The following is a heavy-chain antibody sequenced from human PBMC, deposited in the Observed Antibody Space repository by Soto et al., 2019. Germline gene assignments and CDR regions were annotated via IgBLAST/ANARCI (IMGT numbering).Heavy chain of an antibody. Sequence: EVLLVETGGGLIQPGGSLRLSCAASGFTVSSNYMKWVRQAPGKGLEWVSVIYSGGNTYSTDSVRGRFTISRDNSKNTFYLQMNSLRAEDTAVYYCARGSVGGGFGMDVWGQGTTVTVSS. V-gene: IGHV3-53*02. J-gene: IGHJ6*02. CDR1: GFTVSSNY. CDR2: IYSGGNT. D-gene: IGHD3-10*01. CDR3: ARGSVGGGFGMDV.